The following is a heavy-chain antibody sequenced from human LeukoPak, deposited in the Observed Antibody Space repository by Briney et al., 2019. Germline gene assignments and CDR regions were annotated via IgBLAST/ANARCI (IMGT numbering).Heavy chain of an antibody. J-gene: IGHJ4*02. CDR1: GNYW. V-gene: IGHV3-74*01. CDR2: INGDGSWT. Sequence: GGSLGLSCAASGNYWMHWVRQAPGKGLVWVSHINGDGSWTTYADSVKGRFTISKDNAKNTVYLQMNNLRAEDTAVYYCVSFYETYWGRGTLVTVSS. CDR3: VSFYETY. D-gene: IGHD2-2*01.